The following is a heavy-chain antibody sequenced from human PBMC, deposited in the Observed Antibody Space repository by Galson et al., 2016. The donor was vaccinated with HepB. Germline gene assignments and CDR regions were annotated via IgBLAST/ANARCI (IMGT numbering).Heavy chain of an antibody. D-gene: IGHD6-13*01. J-gene: IGHJ2*01. CDR2: MDPSDSDT. CDR1: GYSFSNYW. V-gene: IGHV5-10-1*01. CDR3: ARHHTNTWYRAAFWYFDL. Sequence: QSGAEVTKPGESLTISCKGSGYSFSNYWISWVRQMPGKGLEWMGRMDPSDSDTTYSPSFQGHVTMSVDKSSSTAYLQWSSLKASDIAMYYCARHHTNTWYRAAFWYFDLWGRGTLVTVSS.